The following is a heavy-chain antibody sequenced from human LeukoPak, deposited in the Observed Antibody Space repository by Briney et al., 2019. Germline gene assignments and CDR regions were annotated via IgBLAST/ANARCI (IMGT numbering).Heavy chain of an antibody. J-gene: IGHJ4*02. V-gene: IGHV3-53*01. CDR2: IYSGGST. Sequence: PGGSLTLSCAASGFTVSSNYMSWVRQAPGKGLEWVSVIYSGGSTYYADSVKGRFTISRDNSKNTLYLQMNSLRAEDTAVYYCLTCGGDCYFPFSFDYWGQGTLVTVSS. CDR1: GFTVSSNY. CDR3: LTCGGDCYFPFSFDY. D-gene: IGHD2-21*01.